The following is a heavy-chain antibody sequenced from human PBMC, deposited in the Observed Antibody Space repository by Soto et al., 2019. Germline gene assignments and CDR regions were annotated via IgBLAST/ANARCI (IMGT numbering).Heavy chain of an antibody. Sequence: ASVKVSCKASGGTFSSYAISWVRQAPGQGLEWMGGIIPIFGTANYAQKFQGRVTITADESTSTAYMELSSLRSEDTAVYYCASGATYYYDRSGYLTYHYYGMDVWGQGTQVTFSS. D-gene: IGHD3-22*01. CDR1: GGTFSSYA. V-gene: IGHV1-69*13. CDR2: IIPIFGTA. J-gene: IGHJ6*02. CDR3: ASGATYYYDRSGYLTYHYYGMDV.